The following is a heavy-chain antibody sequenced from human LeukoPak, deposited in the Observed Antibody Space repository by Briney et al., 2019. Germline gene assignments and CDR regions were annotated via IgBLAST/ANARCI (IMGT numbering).Heavy chain of an antibody. Sequence: GGSLRLSCAASGFTFSSYAMSWVRQAPGKGREWVSAISGSGGSTYYADSVKGRFTISRDNSKNTLYLQMNSLRAEDTAVYYCARGGAVLVAVAGYFDYWGQGTLVTVSS. V-gene: IGHV3-23*01. J-gene: IGHJ4*02. D-gene: IGHD6-19*01. CDR2: ISGSGGST. CDR1: GFTFSSYA. CDR3: ARGGAVLVAVAGYFDY.